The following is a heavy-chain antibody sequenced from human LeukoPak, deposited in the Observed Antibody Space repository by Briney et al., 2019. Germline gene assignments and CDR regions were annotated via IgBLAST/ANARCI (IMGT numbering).Heavy chain of an antibody. D-gene: IGHD1-26*01. CDR3: ARQTPYSGNHYFDY. J-gene: IGHJ4*02. CDR1: RLTFSGFE. Sequence: GSLRLSCVGSRLTFSGFEMNWVRQAPGKGLEWIGYIDPTGLTSYNPSLNSRVTISEDTSKNQFSLKVRSVTTADTAVYFCARQTPYSGNHYFDYWGQGTLVTVSS. CDR2: IDPTGLT. V-gene: IGHV4-4*09.